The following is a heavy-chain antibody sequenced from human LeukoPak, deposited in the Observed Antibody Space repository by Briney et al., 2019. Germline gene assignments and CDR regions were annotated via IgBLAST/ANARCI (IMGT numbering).Heavy chain of an antibody. V-gene: IGHV3-21*01. CDR1: GFTFSSYS. CDR2: ISSSSSYI. D-gene: IGHD2-2*01. CDR3: ARRYCSSTSCRNWFDP. Sequence: GGSLRLSCAASGFTFSSYSMNWVRQAPGKGLEWVSSISSSSSYIYYADSVKGRFTISRDNAKNSLYLQMNSLRAEDTAVYYCARRYCSSTSCRNWFDPWGQGTLVTVS. J-gene: IGHJ5*02.